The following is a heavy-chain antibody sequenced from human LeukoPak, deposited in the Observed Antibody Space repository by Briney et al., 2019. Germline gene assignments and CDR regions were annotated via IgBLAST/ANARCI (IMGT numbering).Heavy chain of an antibody. CDR3: ARDMGVGATFARRGTT. V-gene: IGHV3-66*01. D-gene: IGHD1-26*01. CDR1: GFTVSSNY. Sequence: PGGSLRLSCAASGFTVSSNYMSWVRQAPGKGLEWVSVIYSGGSTYYADSVKGRFTISRDNSKNTLYLQMNSLRAEDTAVYYCARDMGVGATFARRGTTWGQGTLVTVSS. J-gene: IGHJ4*02. CDR2: IYSGGST.